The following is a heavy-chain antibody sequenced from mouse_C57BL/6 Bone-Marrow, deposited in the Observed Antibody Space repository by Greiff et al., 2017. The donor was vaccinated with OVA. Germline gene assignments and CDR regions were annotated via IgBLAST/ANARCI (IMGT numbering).Heavy chain of an antibody. Sequence: EVKLMESGGGLVKPGGSLKLSCAASGFTFSSYAMSWVRQTPEKRLEWVATISDGGSYTYYPDNVKGRFTISRDNAKNNLYLQMSHLKSEDTAMYYCARGYYGEVGDYWGQGTSVTVSS. CDR2: ISDGGSYT. V-gene: IGHV5-4*03. D-gene: IGHD2-1*01. CDR3: ARGYYGEVGDY. CDR1: GFTFSSYA. J-gene: IGHJ4*01.